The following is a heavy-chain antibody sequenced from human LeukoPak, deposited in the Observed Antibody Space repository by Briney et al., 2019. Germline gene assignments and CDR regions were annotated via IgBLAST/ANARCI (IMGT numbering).Heavy chain of an antibody. CDR3: ARGHRHYGDYTVLGY. CDR1: GYTFTSYD. Sequence: GASVKVSCKASGYTFTSYDINWVRQDTGQGLEWMGWMNPNSGDTGYAQKFQGRVTMTRNTSISTAYMELSSLRSEDTAVYYCARGHRHYGDYTVLGYWGQGTLVTVSS. J-gene: IGHJ4*02. V-gene: IGHV1-8*01. CDR2: MNPNSGDT. D-gene: IGHD4-17*01.